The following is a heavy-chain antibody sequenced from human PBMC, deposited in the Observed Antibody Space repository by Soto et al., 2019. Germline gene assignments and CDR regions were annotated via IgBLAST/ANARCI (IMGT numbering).Heavy chain of an antibody. CDR1: GGSISSSSYY. CDR2: IYYSGST. V-gene: IGHV4-39*01. CDR3: ARQAVAAPFDY. Sequence: KASETLSLTCTVSGGSISSSSYYWGWIRQPPGKGLEWIGSIYYSGSTYYNPSLKSRVTISVDTSKNQFSLKLSSVTAADTAVYYCARQAVAAPFDYWGQGTQVTVSS. J-gene: IGHJ4*02. D-gene: IGHD6-19*01.